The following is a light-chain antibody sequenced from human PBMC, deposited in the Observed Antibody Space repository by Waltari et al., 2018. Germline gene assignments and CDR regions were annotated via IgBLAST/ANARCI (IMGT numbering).Light chain of an antibody. CDR3: NSYTSSSSLDGSVV. CDR2: EVS. J-gene: IGLJ2*01. Sequence: QSALTQPASVSGSPGQSITISSTGTNTDVGVYTYGSWFQPHTGKAPKLILYEVSNRPSGVSKRFSGSKSGNTASLTISGLQAEDEADYYCNSYTSSSSLDGSVVFGGGTKVTVL. CDR1: NTDVGVYTY. V-gene: IGLV2-14*01.